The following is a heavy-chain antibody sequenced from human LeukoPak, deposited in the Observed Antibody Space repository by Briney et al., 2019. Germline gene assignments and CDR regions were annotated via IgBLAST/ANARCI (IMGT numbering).Heavy chain of an antibody. Sequence: PGGSLRLSCAAAGFTFSSYWMSWVRQAPGKGLEWVANIKQDGSEKYYVDSVKGRFTISGDNAKNSLYLQMNSLRAEDTAVYYCARGLVGYYDILTYDAFDIWGQGTMVTVSS. J-gene: IGHJ3*02. CDR1: GFTFSSYW. CDR2: IKQDGSEK. D-gene: IGHD3-9*01. V-gene: IGHV3-7*03. CDR3: ARGLVGYYDILTYDAFDI.